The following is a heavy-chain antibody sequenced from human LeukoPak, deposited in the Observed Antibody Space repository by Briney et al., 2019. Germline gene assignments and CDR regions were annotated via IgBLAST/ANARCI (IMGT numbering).Heavy chain of an antibody. CDR3: ARVYGHTYSSGWYGYYYYYMDV. CDR2: IYYSGST. Sequence: SETLSLTCTVSGDSFSSVDYYWGWIRQPPGKGLEWIGNIYYSGSTNYNPSLKSRVTISVDTSKNQFSLKLSSVTAADTAVYYCARVYGHTYSSGWYGYYYYYMDVWGKGTTVTVSS. J-gene: IGHJ6*03. V-gene: IGHV4-39*07. CDR1: GDSFSSVDYY. D-gene: IGHD6-19*01.